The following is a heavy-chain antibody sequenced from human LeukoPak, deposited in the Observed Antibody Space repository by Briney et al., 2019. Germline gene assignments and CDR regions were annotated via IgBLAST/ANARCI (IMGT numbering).Heavy chain of an antibody. CDR3: ARGIYGPTDPGSLDI. Sequence: HPGGSLRLSCAASGFTESNHYMTWVRQAPGKGLEWVSVMYSGGATNYADSVKGRFIISRDDSKHILDLQMNSLKADDTAVYYCARGIYGPTDPGSLDIWGQGTMVTVSS. V-gene: IGHV3-53*01. CDR2: MYSGGAT. D-gene: IGHD4/OR15-4a*01. J-gene: IGHJ3*02. CDR1: GFTESNHY.